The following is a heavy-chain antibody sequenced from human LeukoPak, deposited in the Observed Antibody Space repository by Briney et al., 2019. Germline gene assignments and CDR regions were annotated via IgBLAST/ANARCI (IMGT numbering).Heavy chain of an antibody. Sequence: SETPSLTCTVSGGSISSYYWSWIRQPAGKRLEWIGRIYSTGSTNYNPSLKSRVTMSVDTSKNQFSLRLRSVTAADTAVYYCARQIASAGTAGFDFWGQGALVTVSS. V-gene: IGHV4-4*07. CDR2: IYSTGST. J-gene: IGHJ4*02. CDR3: ARQIASAGTAGFDF. CDR1: GGSISSYY. D-gene: IGHD6-13*01.